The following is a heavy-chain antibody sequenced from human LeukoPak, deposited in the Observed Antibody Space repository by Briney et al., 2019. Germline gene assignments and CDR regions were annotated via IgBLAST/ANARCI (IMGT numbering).Heavy chain of an antibody. D-gene: IGHD4-23*01. J-gene: IGHJ4*02. V-gene: IGHV5-51*01. CDR2: IYPGDSDT. CDR1: GYSFTDYW. Sequence: GESLKISCKASGYSFTDYWIVWVRQMPGKGLEWMGAIYPGDSDTRYSPSLDGQVTISADKSVSTTYLQWSSLQASDTAMYYCARPSSLYGGTSEDYWGQGTLVAVSS. CDR3: ARPSSLYGGTSEDY.